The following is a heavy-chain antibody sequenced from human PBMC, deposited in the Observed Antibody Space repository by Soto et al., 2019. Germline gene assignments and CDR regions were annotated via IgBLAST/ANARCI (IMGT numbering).Heavy chain of an antibody. CDR3: ARDRYGTTSLDY. Sequence: SETLSLTCTVSGGSISSGGYYWSWIRQHPGKGLEWIGYIYYSGSTYYNPSLKSRVTISVDTSKNQFSLKLSSVTAAVTAVYYCARDRYGTTSLDYWGQGTLVTVS. CDR2: IYYSGST. CDR1: GGSISSGGYY. J-gene: IGHJ4*02. V-gene: IGHV4-31*03. D-gene: IGHD1-7*01.